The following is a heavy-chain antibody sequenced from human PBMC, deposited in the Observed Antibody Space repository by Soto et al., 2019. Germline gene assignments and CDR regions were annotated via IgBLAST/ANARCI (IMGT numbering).Heavy chain of an antibody. V-gene: IGHV4-34*01. CDR3: ARGGRRYVVLMDY. Sequence: PSETLSLTCSVSGGSISSYYWSWIRQPPGKGLEWIGEINHSGSTNYNPSLKSRVTISVDTSKNQFSLKLSSVTAADTAVYYCARGGRRYVVLMDYWGQGTLVTVSS. J-gene: IGHJ4*02. D-gene: IGHD2-8*01. CDR1: GGSISSYY. CDR2: INHSGST.